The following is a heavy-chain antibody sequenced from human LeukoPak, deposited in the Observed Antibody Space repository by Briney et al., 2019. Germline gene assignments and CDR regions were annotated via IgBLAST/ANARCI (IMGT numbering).Heavy chain of an antibody. CDR1: GYTFTGYY. Sequence: ASVKVSCKASGYTFTGYYMHWVRQAPGQGLEWMGWINPNSGGTNYAQKFQGRVIMTRDTSISTAYMELSRLRSDDTAVYYCARPAAGTDWYFDLWGRGTLVTVSS. CDR3: ARPAAGTDWYFDL. CDR2: INPNSGGT. D-gene: IGHD6-13*01. J-gene: IGHJ2*01. V-gene: IGHV1-2*02.